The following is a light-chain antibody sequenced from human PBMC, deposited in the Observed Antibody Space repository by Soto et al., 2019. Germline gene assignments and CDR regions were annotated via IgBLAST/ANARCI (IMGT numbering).Light chain of an antibody. CDR1: QGIRNE. V-gene: IGKV1-5*03. CDR3: KHYNSYSEA. Sequence: IQVTQSPSSLSASVGDRVTITCRASQGIRNELSWYQQKPGKAPKFLIYKASTLKSGVPSRFSGSGSGTEFTLTIRSLQPDDFATYYCKHYNSYSEAFGQGTKVDIK. CDR2: KAS. J-gene: IGKJ1*01.